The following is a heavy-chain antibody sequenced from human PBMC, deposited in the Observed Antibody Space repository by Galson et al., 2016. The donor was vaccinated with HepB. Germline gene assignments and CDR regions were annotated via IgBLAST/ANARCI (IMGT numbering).Heavy chain of an antibody. CDR3: AKDAIRYSSSHFADS. J-gene: IGHJ5*01. CDR2: ISAYTGDT. V-gene: IGHV1-18*01. D-gene: IGHD6-13*01. Sequence: SVKVSCKASGYSFDNYGINWVRQAPGQGLEWVGWISAYTGDTAYAQQFQGRVIVTTDTSTSTAYMELRSLRSNDTAVYYCAKDAIRYSSSHFADSWGQGSLVTVSS. CDR1: GYSFDNYG.